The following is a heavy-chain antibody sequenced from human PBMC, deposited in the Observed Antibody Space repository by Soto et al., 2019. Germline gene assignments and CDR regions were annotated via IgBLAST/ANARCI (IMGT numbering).Heavy chain of an antibody. CDR2: IYYSGST. CDR1: GCSISSSSYY. Sequence: PSETLSLTCAVPGCSISSSSYYWGWIRQPPGKGLEWIGSIYYSGSTYYNPSLKSRVTISVDTSKNQFSLKLSSVTAADTAVYYCARHELWVIKAYWGQGSLVIVSS. CDR3: ARHELWVIKAY. D-gene: IGHD1-26*01. J-gene: IGHJ4*02. V-gene: IGHV4-39*01.